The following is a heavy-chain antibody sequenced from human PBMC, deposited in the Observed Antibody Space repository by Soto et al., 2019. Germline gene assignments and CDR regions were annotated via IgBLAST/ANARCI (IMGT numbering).Heavy chain of an antibody. V-gene: IGHV4-39*01. CDR3: ARHKSGSDWLDP. D-gene: IGHD2-15*01. Sequence: SETLSLTCTVSGGSISDISYCWGWIRQPPGKGLQWIGCMFYSGATYYNPSLKNRVTLSVDTSNNEFSLKLVSVTAPDTAVYYCARHKSGSDWLDPSGQGTPVTVSS. CDR1: GGSISDISYC. J-gene: IGHJ5*02. CDR2: MFYSGAT.